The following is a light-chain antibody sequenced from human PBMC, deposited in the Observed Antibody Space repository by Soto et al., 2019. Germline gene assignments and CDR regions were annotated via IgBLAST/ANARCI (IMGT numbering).Light chain of an antibody. CDR2: GAS. CDR3: QQYHKWPLT. J-gene: IGKJ4*01. CDR1: QSVSSN. Sequence: EIVITQSPATLSVSPGERATVPCRASQSVSSNLAWYQQKPGQAPRLLIYGASTRATGIPARFSGRGYGSEFTLTISSLQSEDFAVYYCQQYHKWPLTFGGGTKVDIK. V-gene: IGKV3-15*01.